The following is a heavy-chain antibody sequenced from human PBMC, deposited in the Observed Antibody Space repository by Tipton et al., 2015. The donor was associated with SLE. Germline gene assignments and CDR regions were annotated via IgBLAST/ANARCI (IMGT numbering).Heavy chain of an antibody. Sequence: TLSLTCAVYGGSFSGDYWSCIRQPPGKGLEWIGEINHSGSTKYNPSLKSRVTISVDTSKNQFSLKLSSVTAADTAVYFCARCNISVAGADYWGQGTLVTVSS. CDR1: GGSFSGDY. D-gene: IGHD2-15*01. CDR2: INHSGST. J-gene: IGHJ4*02. V-gene: IGHV4-34*01. CDR3: ARCNISVAGADY.